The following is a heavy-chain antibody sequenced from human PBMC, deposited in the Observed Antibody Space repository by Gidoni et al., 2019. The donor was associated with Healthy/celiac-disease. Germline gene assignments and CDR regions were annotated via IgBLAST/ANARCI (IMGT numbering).Heavy chain of an antibody. CDR3: AKLNEVDYVHLNWFDP. J-gene: IGHJ5*02. Sequence: EVQLVESGGGLVQPGGSLSLSWAASGFTFRSNAMSWVRQAPGKGLEWVSAISGSGGSTYYADSVKGRFTISRDNSKNTLYLQMNSLRAEYTAVYYCAKLNEVDYVHLNWFDPWGQGTLVTVSS. V-gene: IGHV3-23*04. D-gene: IGHD4-17*01. CDR2: ISGSGGST. CDR1: GFTFRSNA.